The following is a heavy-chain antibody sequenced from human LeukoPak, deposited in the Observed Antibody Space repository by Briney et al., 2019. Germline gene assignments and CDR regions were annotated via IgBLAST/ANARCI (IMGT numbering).Heavy chain of an antibody. CDR1: GFTFSSYG. Sequence: PGRSLRLSCAASGFTFSSYGMHWVRQAPGKGLEWVAVIWYDGSNKYYADSVKGRFTISRDNSKNTLYLQMNSLRAEDTAVYYCARSTGIAVAAPGYWGQGTLVTVSS. CDR2: IWYDGSNK. CDR3: ARSTGIAVAAPGY. J-gene: IGHJ4*02. V-gene: IGHV3-33*01. D-gene: IGHD6-19*01.